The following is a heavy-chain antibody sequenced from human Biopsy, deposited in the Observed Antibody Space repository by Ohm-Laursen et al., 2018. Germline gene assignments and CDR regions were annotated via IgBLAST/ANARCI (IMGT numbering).Heavy chain of an antibody. J-gene: IGHJ4*02. D-gene: IGHD4-23*01. V-gene: IGHV4-59*11. CDR3: ARGSNDFGGLYFPR. CDR1: GGSFTGHY. Sequence: GTLSLTWTVSGGSFTGHYWTWIRQPPGKGLEWIGHISHTGYTSYKSSLKSRVTISLDTSRKHFSLRLSSLTAADTAVYYCARGSNDFGGLYFPRWGQGTLPTVSS. CDR2: ISHTGYT.